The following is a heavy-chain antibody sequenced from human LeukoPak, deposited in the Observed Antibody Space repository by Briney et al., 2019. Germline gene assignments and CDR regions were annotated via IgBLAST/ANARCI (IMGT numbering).Heavy chain of an antibody. D-gene: IGHD6-19*01. CDR2: ISSSSRTI. V-gene: IGHV3-48*01. CDR1: GFSFSRYI. J-gene: IGHJ4*02. CDR3: VKALGQWLVYYFDY. Sequence: GGSLRLSCTASGFSFSRYIMNWVRQAPGKGLEWIPYISSSSRTIHYADSVKGRFTISRDNSKNTLYLQMSSLRTEDTAVYYCVKALGQWLVYYFDYWGQGTLVTVSS.